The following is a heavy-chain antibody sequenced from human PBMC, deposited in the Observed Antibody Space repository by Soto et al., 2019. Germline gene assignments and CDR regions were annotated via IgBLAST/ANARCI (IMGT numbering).Heavy chain of an antibody. CDR2: ISAYNSNT. CDR1: GYTFTSYG. V-gene: IGHV1-18*01. D-gene: IGHD6-19*01. Sequence: QVQLVQSGAEVKKPGASVKVSCKASGYTFTSYGISWVRQAPGQGLEWMGWISAYNSNTNYAQKLQGRVTMTKDTSTSTADMELRSLRSDDTAVYYCARRQGVAVPFDPWGQGTLVTVSS. J-gene: IGHJ5*02. CDR3: ARRQGVAVPFDP.